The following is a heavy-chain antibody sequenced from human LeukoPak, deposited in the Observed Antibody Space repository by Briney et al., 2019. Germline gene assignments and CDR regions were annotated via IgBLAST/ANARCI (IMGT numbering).Heavy chain of an antibody. CDR1: GFTVSNNY. V-gene: IGHV3-53*01. Sequence: GGSLRLSCAASGFTVSNNYMSWVRQAPGKGLEWGSVIYGGGSTSYADSVKGRFTISRDNSKNTLYLQMNSLRVDDTGVYYCARDRSDGNYYIVVWSKGSTVIVSS. CDR2: IYGGGST. J-gene: IGHJ6*03. CDR3: ARDRSDGNYYIVV. D-gene: IGHD5-24*01.